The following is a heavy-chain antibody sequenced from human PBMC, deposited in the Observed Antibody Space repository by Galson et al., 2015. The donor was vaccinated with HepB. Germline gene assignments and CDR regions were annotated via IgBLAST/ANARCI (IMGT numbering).Heavy chain of an antibody. V-gene: IGHV3-73*01. CDR1: GFTLTESP. D-gene: IGHD2-21*02. J-gene: IGHJ3*02. CDR3: TRCRGDCDVFDM. CDR2: MRSKVNNYAT. Sequence: SLRLSCAVSGFTLTESPIHWVRQASGKGLEWVGRMRSKVNNYATAYAASVKGRFTISRGDSKNTAFLQMNSLKTDDTAVYYCTRCRGDCDVFDMWGQGTMVTVSS.